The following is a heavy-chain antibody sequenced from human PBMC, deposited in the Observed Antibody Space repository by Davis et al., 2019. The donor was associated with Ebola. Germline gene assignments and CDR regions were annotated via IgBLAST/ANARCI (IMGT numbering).Heavy chain of an antibody. J-gene: IGHJ4*02. V-gene: IGHV3-73*01. CDR1: GFTFSGSA. CDR2: IRSKANSYAT. CDR3: TLTYDNTDY. Sequence: GESLKISCAASGFTFSGSAMHWVRQASGKGLEWVGRIRSKANSYATAYVASVKGRFTISRDDSKNTAYLQMNSLKTEDTAVYYCTLTYDNTDYWGQGTLVTVSS. D-gene: IGHD3-22*01.